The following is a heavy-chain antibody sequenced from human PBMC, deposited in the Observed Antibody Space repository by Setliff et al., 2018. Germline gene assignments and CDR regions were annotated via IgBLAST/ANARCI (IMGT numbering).Heavy chain of an antibody. D-gene: IGHD1-26*01. CDR3: ARDPNSGSYWNYYYYMDV. J-gene: IGHJ6*03. Sequence: GGSLRLSCAASGFTFSRYSMNWVRQAPGKGLEWVSYISSRSSTIHYADSVKGRFTISRDNAKNSLYLQMNSLRAEDTAVYYCARDPNSGSYWNYYYYMDVWGKGTTVTVSS. CDR2: ISSRSSTI. V-gene: IGHV3-48*01. CDR1: GFTFSRYS.